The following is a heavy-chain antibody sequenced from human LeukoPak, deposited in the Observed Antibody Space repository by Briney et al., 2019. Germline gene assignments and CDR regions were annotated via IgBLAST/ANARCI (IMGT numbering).Heavy chain of an antibody. D-gene: IGHD6-19*01. CDR2: IRYDGSNK. Sequence: GGSLRLSCAASGFTFSSYGMHWVRQAPCKGLEWVAFIRYDGSNKYYADSVKGRFTISRDNPKNTLYLQMNSLRAEDTAVYYCARVSIGWYSFDYWGQGTLVTVSS. CDR3: ARVSIGWYSFDY. V-gene: IGHV3-30*02. J-gene: IGHJ4*02. CDR1: GFTFSSYG.